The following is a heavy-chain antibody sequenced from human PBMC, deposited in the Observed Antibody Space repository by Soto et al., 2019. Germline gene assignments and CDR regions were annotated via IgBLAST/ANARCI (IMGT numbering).Heavy chain of an antibody. CDR3: ARENGDFDY. V-gene: IGHV1-8*01. D-gene: IGHD4-17*01. J-gene: IGHJ4*02. CDR1: GYTFTNYD. CDR2: LTPNNGDT. Sequence: QVQLVQSGAEVKKPGASVKVSCKAAGYTFTNYDINWVRQASGQGLEWMGWLTPNNGDTGIAQKFRGRLTMTRNTSISTAYMELSSLRSEDSAVDYCARENGDFDYWGQGSQVTVSS.